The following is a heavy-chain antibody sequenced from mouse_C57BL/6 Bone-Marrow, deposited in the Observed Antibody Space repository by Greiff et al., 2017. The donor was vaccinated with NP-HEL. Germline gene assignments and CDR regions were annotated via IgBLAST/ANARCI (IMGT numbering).Heavy chain of an antibody. Sequence: DVQLVESGGGLVKPGGSLKLSCAASGFTFSSYAMSWVRQTPEKRLEWVATISDGGSYTYYPDNVKGRFTISRDNAKNNLYLQMSHLKSEDTAMYYCARDWDYFDYWGQGTTLTVAS. J-gene: IGHJ2*01. CDR3: ARDWDYFDY. CDR2: ISDGGSYT. CDR1: GFTFSSYA. V-gene: IGHV5-4*01.